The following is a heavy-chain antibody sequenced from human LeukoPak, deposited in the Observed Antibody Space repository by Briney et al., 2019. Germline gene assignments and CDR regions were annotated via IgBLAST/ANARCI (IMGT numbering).Heavy chain of an antibody. Sequence: VASVKVSCKASGYTFTSYYMHWVRQAPGQGLEWMGIINPSGGSTNYAQKFQGRVTITADKSTSTAYMELSSLRSEDTAVYYCALLEWSPTGDYWGQGTLVTVSS. CDR2: INPSGGST. J-gene: IGHJ4*02. CDR1: GYTFTSYY. V-gene: IGHV1-46*01. D-gene: IGHD3-3*01. CDR3: ALLEWSPTGDY.